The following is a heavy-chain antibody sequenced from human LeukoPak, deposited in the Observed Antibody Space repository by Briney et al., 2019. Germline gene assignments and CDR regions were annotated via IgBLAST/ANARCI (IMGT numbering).Heavy chain of an antibody. CDR2: IWSDGSNK. CDR1: GFTFSDYG. V-gene: IGHV3-33*06. J-gene: IGHJ4*02. CDR3: AKSKSDFDY. Sequence: GGSLRLSCAASGFTFSDYGIHWVRRAPGKGLEWVAVIWSDGSNKYYADSVKGRFTISRDNSKNTLYLQMNSLRAEDTAVYYCAKSKSDFDYWGQGTLVTVSS.